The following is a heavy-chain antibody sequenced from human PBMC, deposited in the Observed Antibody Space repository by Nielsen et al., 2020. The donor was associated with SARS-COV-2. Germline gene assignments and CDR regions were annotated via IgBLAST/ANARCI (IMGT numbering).Heavy chain of an antibody. Sequence: SETLSLTCTVSGGSISSYYWSWIRQPPGKGLEWIGYIYYSGSTNYNPSLKSRVTISVDTSKNQFSLKLSSVTAADTAVYYCARDYGDNYYYGMDVWGQGTTVTVSS. V-gene: IGHV4-59*01. D-gene: IGHD4-17*01. CDR3: ARDYGDNYYYGMDV. CDR1: GGSISSYY. CDR2: IYYSGST. J-gene: IGHJ6*02.